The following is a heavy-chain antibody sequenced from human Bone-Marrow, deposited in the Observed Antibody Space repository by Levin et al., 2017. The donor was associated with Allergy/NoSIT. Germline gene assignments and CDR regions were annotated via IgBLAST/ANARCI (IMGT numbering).Heavy chain of an antibody. D-gene: IGHD1-26*01. Sequence: SETLSLTCTVSGGSISNNFWSWIRQPPGRGLEWIGYIYDSGSATYNPSLKSRVTISIDTPKNHFSLKLSSVTAADTAVYYCAKNEGGARADYSGLDVWGQGTTVTVSS. CDR1: GGSISNNF. V-gene: IGHV4-59*01. CDR3: AKNEGGARADYSGLDV. CDR2: IYDSGSA. J-gene: IGHJ6*02.